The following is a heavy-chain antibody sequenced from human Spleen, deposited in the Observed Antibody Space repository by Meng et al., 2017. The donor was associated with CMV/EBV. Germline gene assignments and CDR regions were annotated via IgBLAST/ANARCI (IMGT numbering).Heavy chain of an antibody. CDR3: ARDQYSSSWPTYYYYGMDV. Sequence: ASVKVSCKASGYTFTTYGISWVRQATGQGLEWMGWMNPNSGNTGYAQKFQGRVTITRNTSMSTAYMELSSLRSDDTAVYYCARDQYSSSWPTYYYYGMDVWGQGTTVTVSS. CDR1: GYTFTTYG. J-gene: IGHJ6*02. V-gene: IGHV1-8*03. CDR2: MNPNSGNT. D-gene: IGHD6-13*01.